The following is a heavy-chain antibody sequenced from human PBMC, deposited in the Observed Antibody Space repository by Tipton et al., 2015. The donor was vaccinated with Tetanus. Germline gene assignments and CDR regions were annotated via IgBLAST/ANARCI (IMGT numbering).Heavy chain of an antibody. CDR1: GFTVSNNY. D-gene: IGHD3-9*01. CDR2: ISPTGDET. Sequence: GSLRLSCAASGFTVSNNYMYWVRQAPGKGLEWVSAISPTGDETYYADSVKGRFTISRDNSKNTLILQMNSLRAEDTAVYFCAKFLVVITQGYYHTMDVWGQGTTVTVSS. CDR3: AKFLVVITQGYYHTMDV. V-gene: IGHV3-23*01. J-gene: IGHJ6*02.